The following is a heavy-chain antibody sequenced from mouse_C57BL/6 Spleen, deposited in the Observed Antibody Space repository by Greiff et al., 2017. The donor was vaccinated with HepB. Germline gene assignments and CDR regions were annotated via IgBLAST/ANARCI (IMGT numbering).Heavy chain of an antibody. Sequence: DVMLVESGGGLVKPGGSLKLSCAASGFTFSSYTMSWVRQTPEKRLEWVATISGGGGNTYYPDSVKGRFTISRDNAKNTLYLQMSSLRSEDTALYYCARQGLGRFDYWGQGTTLTVSS. D-gene: IGHD4-1*01. CDR1: GFTFSSYT. V-gene: IGHV5-9*01. CDR2: ISGGGGNT. J-gene: IGHJ2*01. CDR3: ARQGLGRFDY.